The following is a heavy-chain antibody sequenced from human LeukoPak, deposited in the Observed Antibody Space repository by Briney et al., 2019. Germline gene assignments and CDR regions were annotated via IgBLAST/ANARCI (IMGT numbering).Heavy chain of an antibody. D-gene: IGHD3-3*01. V-gene: IGHV1-18*01. CDR2: ISAYNGNT. CDR1: GYTFTSYG. J-gene: IGHJ3*02. Sequence: GASVKVSCKASGYTFTSYGISWARQAPGQGLEWMGWISAYNGNTNYAQKLQGRVTMTTDTSTSTAYMELRSLRSDDTAAYYCARVYDFWSGYHDAFDIWGKGTTVTVSS. CDR3: ARVYDFWSGYHDAFDI.